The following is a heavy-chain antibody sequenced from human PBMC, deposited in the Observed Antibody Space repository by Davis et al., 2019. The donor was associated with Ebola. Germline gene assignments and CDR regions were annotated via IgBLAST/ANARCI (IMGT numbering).Heavy chain of an antibody. J-gene: IGHJ5*01. V-gene: IGHV3-73*01. CDR2: IRSKAKSYAT. CDR3: AARGHDDGDPPLDS. CDR1: GFSFSGSA. D-gene: IGHD4-17*01. Sequence: GESLKISCAASGFSFSGSAMYWVRQASGKGLEWVGRIRSKAKSYATAYAASVRGRFSISRDDSSKTAYLQMNSLKAEDTAVYYCAARGHDDGDPPLDSWGQGTLVTVSS.